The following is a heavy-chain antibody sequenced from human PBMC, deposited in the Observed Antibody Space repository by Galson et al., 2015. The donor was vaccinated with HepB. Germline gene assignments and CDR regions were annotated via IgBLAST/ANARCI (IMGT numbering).Heavy chain of an antibody. CDR2: IDPSDSYT. CDR3: ATNFGYGSGSYSGYFDY. V-gene: IGHV5-10-1*01. D-gene: IGHD3-10*01. CDR1: GYSFTSYW. Sequence: QSGAEVKKPGESLRISCKGSGYSFTSYWISWVRQMPGKGLEWMGRIDPSDSYTNYSPSFQGHVTISADKSISTAYLQWSSLKASDTAMYYCATNFGYGSGSYSGYFDYWGQGTLVTVSS. J-gene: IGHJ4*02.